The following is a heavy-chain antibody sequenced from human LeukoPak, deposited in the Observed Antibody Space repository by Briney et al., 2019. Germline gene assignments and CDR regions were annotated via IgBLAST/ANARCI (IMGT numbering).Heavy chain of an antibody. V-gene: IGHV3-21*01. CDR1: GFTFSSYS. CDR2: IGSSSSYI. J-gene: IGHJ4*02. D-gene: IGHD4-11*01. CDR3: ARDLTPNYSRYFDY. Sequence: PGGSLRLSCAASGFTFSSYSMNWIRQAPGKGLEWVSSIGSSSSYIYYADSVKGRFTISRDNAKNSLYLQMNSLRAEDTAVYYCARDLTPNYSRYFDYWGQGTLVTVSS.